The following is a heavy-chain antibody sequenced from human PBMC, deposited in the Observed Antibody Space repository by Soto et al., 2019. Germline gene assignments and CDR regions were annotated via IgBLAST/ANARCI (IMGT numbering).Heavy chain of an antibody. V-gene: IGHV3-23*01. CDR1: GFTFSSYA. CDR3: AKDREQQLVPYYFDY. Sequence: GESLKISCAASGFTFSSYAMSWVRQAPGKGLEWVSAISGSVGSTYYADSVKGRFTISRDNSKNTLYLQMNSLRAEDTAVYYCAKDREQQLVPYYFDYWGQGTLFTVSS. CDR2: ISGSVGST. J-gene: IGHJ4*02. D-gene: IGHD6-13*01.